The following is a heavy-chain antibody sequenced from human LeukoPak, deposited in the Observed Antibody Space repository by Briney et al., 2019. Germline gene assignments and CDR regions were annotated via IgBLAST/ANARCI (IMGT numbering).Heavy chain of an antibody. Sequence: GGSLRLSCAASGFTFSDYYMSWIRQAPGKGLEWVSYISSSGSTIYYADSVKGRFTISKDNAKNSLYLQMSSLRAEDTAVYYCAREHSGYDSPDYWGQGTLVTVSS. J-gene: IGHJ4*02. CDR3: AREHSGYDSPDY. CDR1: GFTFSDYY. D-gene: IGHD5-12*01. V-gene: IGHV3-11*01. CDR2: ISSSGSTI.